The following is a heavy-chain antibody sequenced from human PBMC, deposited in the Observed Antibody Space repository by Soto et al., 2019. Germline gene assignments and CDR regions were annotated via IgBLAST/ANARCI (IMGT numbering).Heavy chain of an antibody. CDR1: GFSLCTRGVG. D-gene: IGHD6-19*01. V-gene: IGHV2-5*02. Sequence: QITLKESGPTLAKPTQTLTLTSALTGFSLCTRGVGVDWIPWPPRKALEWLALIYWDDDKRYSPSLKSRLTITKDTSKNQVVLTMTNMDPVDTATYYCAHDSSGLYGFDQWGQGTLVTVSS. J-gene: IGHJ4*02. CDR2: IYWDDDK. CDR3: AHDSSGLYGFDQ.